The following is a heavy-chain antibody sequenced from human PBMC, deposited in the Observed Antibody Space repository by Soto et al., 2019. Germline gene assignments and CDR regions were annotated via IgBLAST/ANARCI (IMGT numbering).Heavy chain of an antibody. CDR1: GYTFTGYY. Sequence: ASVKVSCKASGYTFTGYYMHWVRQAPGQGLEWMGWINPNSGGRNYAQKFQCWVTMTRDTSISTAYMGLSRLRSDDTAVYYCARALLVQGQLVLGNWFDPWGQGTLVTVSS. CDR2: INPNSGGR. D-gene: IGHD6-6*01. V-gene: IGHV1-2*04. J-gene: IGHJ5*02. CDR3: ARALLVQGQLVLGNWFDP.